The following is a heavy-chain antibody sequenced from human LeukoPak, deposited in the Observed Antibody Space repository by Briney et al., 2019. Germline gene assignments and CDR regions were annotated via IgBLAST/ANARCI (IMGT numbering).Heavy chain of an antibody. CDR3: ASRFDY. CDR2: ISVSGGTT. J-gene: IGHJ4*02. CDR1: GFTFSNYS. V-gene: IGHV3-48*01. Sequence: GGSLRLSCAASGFTFSNYSMNWVRQAPGKGLEWVSHISVSGGTTYYADSVKGRFTISRDNVKKSLFLQMDSLRAEDTAVYYCASRFDYWGQGMLVTVSS.